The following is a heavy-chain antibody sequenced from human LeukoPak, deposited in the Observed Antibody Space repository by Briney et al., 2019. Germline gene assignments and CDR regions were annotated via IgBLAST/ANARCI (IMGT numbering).Heavy chain of an antibody. CDR3: ARCIAAACYMDV. CDR2: ISSSSSYI. V-gene: IGHV3-21*01. CDR1: GFTFSSYS. D-gene: IGHD6-13*01. J-gene: IGHJ6*03. Sequence: GGSLRLSCAASGFTFSSYSMNWVRQAPGKGLEWVSSISSSSSYIYYADSVKGRFTISRDNAKNSLYLQMNSLGAEDTAVYYCARCIAAACYMDVWGKGTTVTVSS.